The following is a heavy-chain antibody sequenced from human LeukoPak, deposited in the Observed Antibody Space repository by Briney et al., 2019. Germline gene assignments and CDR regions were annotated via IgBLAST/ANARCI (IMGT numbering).Heavy chain of an antibody. V-gene: IGHV3-9*03. CDR1: GFTFDDYA. CDR2: ISWNSGSI. D-gene: IGHD5-18*01. J-gene: IGHJ3*02. Sequence: GGSLRLSCAASGFTFDDYAMHWVRQAPGKGLEWVSGISWNSGSIGYADSVKGRFTISRDNAKNSLYLQMNSLRAEDMALYYCATVRLGYSYGYGDDAFDIWGQGTMVTVSS. CDR3: ATVRLGYSYGYGDDAFDI.